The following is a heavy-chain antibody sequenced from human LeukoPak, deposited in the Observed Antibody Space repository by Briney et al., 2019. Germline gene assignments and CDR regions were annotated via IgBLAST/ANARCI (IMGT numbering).Heavy chain of an antibody. CDR3: ARDTGGGYFDY. CDR1: GGTFSSYA. Sequence: WASVRVSCKASGGTFSSYAISWVRQAPGQGLEWMGGIIPIFGTANYAQKFQGRVTITADKSTSTAYMELSSLRSEDTAVYYCARDTGGGYFDYWGQGTLVTVSS. D-gene: IGHD1-26*01. CDR2: IIPIFGTA. J-gene: IGHJ4*02. V-gene: IGHV1-69*06.